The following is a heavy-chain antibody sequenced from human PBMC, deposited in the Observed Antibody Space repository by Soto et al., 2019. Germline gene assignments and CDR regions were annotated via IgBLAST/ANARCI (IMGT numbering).Heavy chain of an antibody. CDR2: INHSGST. Sequence: PSETLSLTCAVYGGSFSGYYWSWIRQPPGKGLEWIGEINHSGSTNYNPSLKSRVTISVDTSKNQFSLKLSSVTAADTAVYYCARMRQPVSFDYWGQGTLVTVSS. J-gene: IGHJ4*02. CDR1: GGSFSGYY. V-gene: IGHV4-34*01. D-gene: IGHD6-6*01. CDR3: ARMRQPVSFDY.